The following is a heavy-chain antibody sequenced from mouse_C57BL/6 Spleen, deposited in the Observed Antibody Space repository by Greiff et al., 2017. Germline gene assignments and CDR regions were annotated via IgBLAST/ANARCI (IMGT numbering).Heavy chain of an antibody. CDR3: ARKGYDYEDWFAY. D-gene: IGHD2-4*01. J-gene: IGHJ3*01. Sequence: VHVKQSGPELVKPGASVKISCKASGYSFTDYNMNWVKQSNGKSLEWIGVINPNYGTTSYNQKFKGKATLTVDKSSSTAYMQLNSLTSEDSAVYYCARKGYDYEDWFAYWGQGTLVTVSA. CDR2: INPNYGTT. V-gene: IGHV1-39*01. CDR1: GYSFTDYN.